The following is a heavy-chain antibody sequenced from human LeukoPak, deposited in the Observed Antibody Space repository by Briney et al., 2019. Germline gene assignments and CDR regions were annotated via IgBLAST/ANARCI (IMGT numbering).Heavy chain of an antibody. CDR3: ARDNRYYYGSGSYPRLDY. CDR2: IYYSGST. J-gene: IGHJ4*02. D-gene: IGHD3-10*01. V-gene: IGHV4-39*07. Sequence: SETLSLTCTVSGGSISSSSYYWGWIRQPPGKGLEWIGSIYYSGSTYYNPSLKSRVTISVDTSKNQFSLKLSSVTAADTAVYYCARDNRYYYGSGSYPRLDYWGQGTLVTVSS. CDR1: GGSISSSSYY.